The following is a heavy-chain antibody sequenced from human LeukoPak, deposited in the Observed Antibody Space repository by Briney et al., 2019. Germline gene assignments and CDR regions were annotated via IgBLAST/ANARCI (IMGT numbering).Heavy chain of an antibody. D-gene: IGHD2-15*01. Sequence: GGSLRLSCAASGFTFSSYAMSRVRQAPGKGLEWVSAISGSGGSTYYADSVKGRFTISRDNSKNTLYLQMNSLRAEDTAVYYCAKRRLPTGGAFDYWGQGTLVTVSS. J-gene: IGHJ4*02. CDR2: ISGSGGST. CDR1: GFTFSSYA. V-gene: IGHV3-23*01. CDR3: AKRRLPTGGAFDY.